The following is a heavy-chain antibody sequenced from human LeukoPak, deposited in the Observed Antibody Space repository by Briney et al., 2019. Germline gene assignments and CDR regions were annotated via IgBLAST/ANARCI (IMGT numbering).Heavy chain of an antibody. CDR1: GGSISSGGYY. J-gene: IGHJ4*02. CDR2: IYYSGST. V-gene: IGHV4-31*03. Sequence: SETLSLTCTVSGGSISSGGYYWSWIRQHPGKGLEWIGYIYYSGSTYYNPSLKSRVTISVDTSKNQFSLKLSSVTAADTAVYYCARERTYGDYSFDYWGQGTLVTVPS. CDR3: ARERTYGDYSFDY. D-gene: IGHD4-17*01.